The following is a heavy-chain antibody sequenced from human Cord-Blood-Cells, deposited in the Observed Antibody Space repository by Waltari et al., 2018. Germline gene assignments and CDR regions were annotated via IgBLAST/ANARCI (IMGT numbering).Heavy chain of an antibody. V-gene: IGHV3-48*03. CDR3: ASLLFTAAAGGMDV. D-gene: IGHD6-13*01. CDR2: ISSSGSTI. CDR1: GFTFSSYE. J-gene: IGHJ6*02. Sequence: EVQLVESGGGLVQPGGSLRLSCAASGFTFSSYEMNWFRQAPGKGLEWVSYISSSGSTIYYADSVKGRFTISRDNAKNSLYLQMNSLRAEDTAVYYCASLLFTAAAGGMDVWGQGTTVTVSS.